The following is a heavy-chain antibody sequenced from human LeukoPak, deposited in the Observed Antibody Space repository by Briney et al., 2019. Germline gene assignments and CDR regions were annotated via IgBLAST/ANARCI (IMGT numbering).Heavy chain of an antibody. D-gene: IGHD2-2*01. V-gene: IGHV3-30*03. CDR1: GFTFSSYG. J-gene: IGHJ4*02. CDR3: AREYCSSTSCPIFDY. CDR2: ISYDGSNK. Sequence: GGSLRLSCAASGFTFSSYGMHWVRQAPGKGLEWVAVISYDGSNKYYADSVKGRFTVSRDNSKNTLYLQMNSLRAEDTAVYYCAREYCSSTSCPIFDYWGQGTLVTVSS.